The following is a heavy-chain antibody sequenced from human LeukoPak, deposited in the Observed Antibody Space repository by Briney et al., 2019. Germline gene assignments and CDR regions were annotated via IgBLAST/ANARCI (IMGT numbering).Heavy chain of an antibody. D-gene: IGHD2-2*02. CDR3: AKGKRYCSSTSCYTYFDY. CDR2: ISWNSGSI. J-gene: IGHJ4*02. CDR1: GFTFDDYA. V-gene: IGHV3-9*03. Sequence: GGALRLSCAASGFTFDDYAMHWVRQAPGKGLEWVSGISWNSGSIGYADSVKGRFTISRDNAKNSLYLQMNSLRAEDMALYYCAKGKRYCSSTSCYTYFDYWGQGTLVTVSS.